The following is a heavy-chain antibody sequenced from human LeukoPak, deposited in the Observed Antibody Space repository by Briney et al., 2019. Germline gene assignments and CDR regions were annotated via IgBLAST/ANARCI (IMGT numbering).Heavy chain of an antibody. D-gene: IGHD3-10*01. Sequence: GGSLRLSCAASGFTFNKYGMHWVRQAPGKGLEWVSVIYSGGSAYYADSVKGRFTISRGNSKNTLYLEMNSLRVEDTAVYYCARGGESWFGELLAAFDIWGQGTMVTVSS. CDR2: IYSGGSA. V-gene: IGHV3-NL1*01. CDR3: ARGGESWFGELLAAFDI. CDR1: GFTFNKYG. J-gene: IGHJ3*02.